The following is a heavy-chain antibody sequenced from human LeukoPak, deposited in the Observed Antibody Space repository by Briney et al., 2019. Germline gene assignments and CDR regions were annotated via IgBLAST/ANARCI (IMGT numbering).Heavy chain of an antibody. CDR3: SRDGHTGMDV. Sequence: PGGSLRLSCTASGFTFSDYAISWVRQAPGKGLEWVGFVRSRAYGGTIEYAASVKGRFTVSRDDSKSIAYLQMNSLKTEDTAVYYCSRDGHTGMDVWGQGTTVTVSS. CDR1: GFTFSDYA. CDR2: VRSRAYGGTI. J-gene: IGHJ6*02. D-gene: IGHD2-21*01. V-gene: IGHV3-49*04.